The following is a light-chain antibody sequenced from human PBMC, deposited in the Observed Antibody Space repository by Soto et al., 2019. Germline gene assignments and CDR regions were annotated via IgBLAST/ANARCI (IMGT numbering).Light chain of an antibody. CDR2: KAS. V-gene: IGKV1-5*03. CDR3: QQYKT. Sequence: DIQMTQSPSSLSASVGDRVTITCRGSPGISSWLAWYQQKPGKAPRLLIYKASSLASGVPSRFSGSGSGTEFTLTISSVQLDDFATYYCQQYKTFGQGTMVEIK. J-gene: IGKJ1*01. CDR1: PGISSW.